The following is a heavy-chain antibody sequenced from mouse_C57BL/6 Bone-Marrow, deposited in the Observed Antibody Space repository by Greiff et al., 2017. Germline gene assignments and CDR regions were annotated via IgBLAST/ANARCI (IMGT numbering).Heavy chain of an antibody. CDR2: ISDGGSYT. J-gene: IGHJ4*01. Sequence: EVQLVESGGGLVKPGGSLKLSCAASGFTFSSYAMSWVRQTPEKRLEWVATISDGGSYTYYPDNVKGRFTISRDNAKNNLYLQMSHLKSEDTAMYYCAREGIYYEYDGGYYYAMDYWGQGTSVTVSS. V-gene: IGHV5-4*01. CDR1: GFTFSSYA. D-gene: IGHD2-4*01. CDR3: AREGIYYEYDGGYYYAMDY.